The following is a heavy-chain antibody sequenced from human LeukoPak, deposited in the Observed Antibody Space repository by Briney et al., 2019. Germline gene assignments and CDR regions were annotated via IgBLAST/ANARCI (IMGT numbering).Heavy chain of an antibody. V-gene: IGHV3-21*01. D-gene: IGHD4-17*01. CDR2: ISSSSSYI. Sequence: GSLRLSCAASGFTFSSYSMNWVRQAPGKGLEWVSSISSSSSYIYYADSVKGRFTISRDNAKNSLYLQMNSLRAEDTAVYYCARALYGDYYYGMDVWGQGTTVTVSS. J-gene: IGHJ6*02. CDR3: ARALYGDYYYGMDV. CDR1: GFTFSSYS.